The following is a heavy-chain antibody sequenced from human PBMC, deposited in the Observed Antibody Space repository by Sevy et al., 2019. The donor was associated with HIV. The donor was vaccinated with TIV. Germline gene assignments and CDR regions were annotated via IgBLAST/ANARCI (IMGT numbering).Heavy chain of an antibody. CDR3: ARIYYGSGSYRGYFDY. J-gene: IGHJ4*02. Sequence: GGSLRLSCAASGFTFSDYYMSWIRQAPGKGLEWVSYISSSGSTLYYADSVKGRFTISRDNAKNSLYLQMNSLRAEDTAVYYCARIYYGSGSYRGYFDYWGQGTLVTVSS. CDR2: ISSSGSTL. D-gene: IGHD3-10*01. V-gene: IGHV3-11*01. CDR1: GFTFSDYY.